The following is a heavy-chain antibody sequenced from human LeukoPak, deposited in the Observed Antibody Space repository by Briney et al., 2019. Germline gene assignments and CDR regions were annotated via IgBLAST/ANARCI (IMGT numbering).Heavy chain of an antibody. J-gene: IGHJ5*02. CDR1: GYTFTGYH. D-gene: IGHD4-17*01. Sequence: ASVKVSCKGSGYTFTGYHVHWVRLVPGQGLEWLGWINPYNGDTFYAQRFQGRVTMSRDTSISTAYMELNRLTSDDTAVYYCARGDYGRADPWGQGSLVTVSS. V-gene: IGHV1-2*02. CDR2: INPYNGDT. CDR3: ARGDYGRADP.